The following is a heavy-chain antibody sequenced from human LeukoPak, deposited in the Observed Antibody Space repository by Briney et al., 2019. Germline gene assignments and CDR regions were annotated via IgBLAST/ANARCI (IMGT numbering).Heavy chain of an antibody. Sequence: GASVKVSCKASGYTFTSYDINWVRQATGQGLEWMGWMNPNSGNTGYAQKFQGRVTITRNTSISTAYMELSSLRSEDTAVYYCARVGVNLRYYYYYMDVWGKGTTVTVSS. D-gene: IGHD5/OR15-5a*01. CDR3: ARVGVNLRYYYYYMDV. CDR2: MNPNSGNT. V-gene: IGHV1-8*03. CDR1: GYTFTSYD. J-gene: IGHJ6*03.